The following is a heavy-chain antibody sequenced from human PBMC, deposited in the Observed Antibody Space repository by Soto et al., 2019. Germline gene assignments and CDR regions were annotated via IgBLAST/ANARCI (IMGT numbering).Heavy chain of an antibody. CDR2: INPSGGGT. V-gene: IGHV1-46*02. Sequence: GASVKVSCKTSADIFNNYYMHWVRQAPGQGLEWMGVINPSGGGTTYGQKFQGRVTMTRDTSTSTVYMELSSLRSDDTAVYYCARDYYDSSAYYMWGQGTLVTVSS. CDR1: ADIFNNYY. D-gene: IGHD3-22*01. CDR3: ARDYYDSSAYYM. J-gene: IGHJ3*02.